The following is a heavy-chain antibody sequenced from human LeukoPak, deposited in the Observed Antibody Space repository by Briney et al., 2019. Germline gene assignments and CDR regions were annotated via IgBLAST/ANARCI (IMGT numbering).Heavy chain of an antibody. CDR3: ARVKVSGNLLTAYYMDV. Sequence: GASVKVSCKASGYTFTGYYMHWVRQAPGQGLEWMGWIYPNRGGTNYAQKFQGRVTVTRGSSISTAYMELSRLRSDDTAVYYCARVKVSGNLLTAYYMDVWGKGTTVTVSS. J-gene: IGHJ6*03. CDR2: IYPNRGGT. V-gene: IGHV1-2*02. CDR1: GYTFTGYY. D-gene: IGHD3-10*01.